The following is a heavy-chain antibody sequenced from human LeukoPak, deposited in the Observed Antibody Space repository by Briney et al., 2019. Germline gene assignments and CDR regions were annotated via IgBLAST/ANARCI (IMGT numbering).Heavy chain of an antibody. Sequence: PGGSLRLSCAASGSTFSSYAMSWVRRAPGKGLEWVSAISGSGGSTYYADSVKGRFTISRDNSKNTLYLQMNSLRAEDTAVYYCAKDRRIAVAGTTFDYWGRGTLVTVSS. D-gene: IGHD6-19*01. CDR3: AKDRRIAVAGTTFDY. V-gene: IGHV3-23*01. CDR1: GSTFSSYA. CDR2: ISGSGGST. J-gene: IGHJ4*02.